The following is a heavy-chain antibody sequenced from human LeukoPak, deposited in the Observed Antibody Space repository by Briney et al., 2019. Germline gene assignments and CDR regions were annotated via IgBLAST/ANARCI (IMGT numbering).Heavy chain of an antibody. CDR3: AKDNHCSSTSCPRSNWFGP. CDR2: ISGSGGST. V-gene: IGHV3-23*01. J-gene: IGHJ5*02. Sequence: GGSLRLSCAASGFTFSSYAMSWVRQAPGKGLEWVSAISGSGGSTYYADSVKGRFTISRDNSKNTLYLQMNSLRAEDTAVYYCAKDNHCSSTSCPRSNWFGPWGQGTLVTVSS. D-gene: IGHD2-2*01. CDR1: GFTFSSYA.